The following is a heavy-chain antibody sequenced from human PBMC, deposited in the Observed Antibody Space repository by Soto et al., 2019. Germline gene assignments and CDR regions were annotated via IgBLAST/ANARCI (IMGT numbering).Heavy chain of an antibody. V-gene: IGHV1-69*02. J-gene: IGHJ6*03. CDR1: GGTFSSYT. CDR2: IIPILGIA. CDR3: ARAGYCSSTSCDTYYMDV. D-gene: IGHD2-2*02. Sequence: QVQLVQSGAEVKKPGSSVKVSCKASGGTFSSYTISWVRQAPGQGLEWMGRIIPILGIANYAQKFQGRVTITADKSTSTAYMELSSLRSEDTAVYYCARAGYCSSTSCDTYYMDVWGKGTTVTVSS.